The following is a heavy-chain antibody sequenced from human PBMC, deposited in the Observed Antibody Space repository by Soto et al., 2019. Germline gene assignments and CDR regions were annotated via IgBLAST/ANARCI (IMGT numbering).Heavy chain of an antibody. V-gene: IGHV4-31*03. CDR1: GGSISSGGYY. D-gene: IGHD3-9*01. CDR2: IYYSGST. CDR3: ARTPYDILTGYLKPNWFDP. Sequence: SETLSLTCTVSGGSISSGGYYWSWIRQHPGKGLEWIGYIYYSGSTYYNPSLKSRVTISVDTSKNQFSLKLSSVTAADTAVYYCARTPYDILTGYLKPNWFDPWGQGTLVTVSS. J-gene: IGHJ5*02.